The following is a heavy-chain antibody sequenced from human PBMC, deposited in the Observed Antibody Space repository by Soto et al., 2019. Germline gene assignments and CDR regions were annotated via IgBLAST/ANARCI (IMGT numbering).Heavy chain of an antibody. CDR3: ASGGNIVVVVAATRWFDP. Sequence: PSETLSLTCAVYGGSFSGYYWSWIRQPPGKGLEWIGEINHSGSTNYNPSLKSRVTISVDTSKNQFSLKLSSVTAADTAVYYCASGGNIVVVVAATRWFDPWGQGTLVTVSS. CDR1: GGSFSGYY. V-gene: IGHV4-34*01. CDR2: INHSGST. J-gene: IGHJ5*02. D-gene: IGHD2-15*01.